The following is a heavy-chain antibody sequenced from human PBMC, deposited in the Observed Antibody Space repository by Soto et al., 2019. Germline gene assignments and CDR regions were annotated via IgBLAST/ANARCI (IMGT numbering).Heavy chain of an antibody. CDR1: GYTFTSYY. CDR2: INPDSGGT. CDR3: AVGGNYLSLDV. J-gene: IGHJ6*02. Sequence: QVQLVQSGAEVKKPGASVKVSCKASGYTFTSYYMHWVRLAPAQGLEWMGIINPDSGGTSYAQKIQDKIIMTRDTSTSTVYMEMSSRRSEDTAVYYCAVGGNYLSLDVWGQGTTVTVSS. D-gene: IGHD4-4*01. V-gene: IGHV1-46*01.